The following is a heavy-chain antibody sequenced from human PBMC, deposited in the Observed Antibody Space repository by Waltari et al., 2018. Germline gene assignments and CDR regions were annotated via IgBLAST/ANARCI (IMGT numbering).Heavy chain of an antibody. Sequence: QVQLPQWGAGLLKPSETLSLTCAVYGGSFSGYYWSWIRQPPGKGLEWIGEINHSGSTNYNPSLKSRGTISVDTSKNQFSLKLSSVTAADTAVYYCARGRITMIVVDDAFDIWGQGTMVTVSS. CDR3: ARGRITMIVVDDAFDI. D-gene: IGHD3-22*01. CDR2: INHSGST. CDR1: GGSFSGYY. V-gene: IGHV4-34*01. J-gene: IGHJ3*02.